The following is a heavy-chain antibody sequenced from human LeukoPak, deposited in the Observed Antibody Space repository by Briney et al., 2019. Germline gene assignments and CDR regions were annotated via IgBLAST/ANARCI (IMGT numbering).Heavy chain of an antibody. J-gene: IGHJ6*03. CDR2: IKGDGSVQ. CDR3: VGQLLRAV. V-gene: IGHV3-7*01. D-gene: IGHD2-2*01. Sequence: GSPRLFCTASGFPFSGYYINWVRQAPGTGLEWLANIKGDGSVQDYVDSVKGRFTISRDNAKNSLYLQMNNLRVDDTAVYYCVGQLLRAVWGKGTTVTVSS. CDR1: GFPFSGYY.